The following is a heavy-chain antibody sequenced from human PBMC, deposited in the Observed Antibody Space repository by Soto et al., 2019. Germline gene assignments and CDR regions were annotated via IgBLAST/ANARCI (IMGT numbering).Heavy chain of an antibody. CDR3: ARNPGDYGGTLHIDY. CDR2: ISYDGSNK. Sequence: GGSLRLSCAASGFTFSSYAMHWVRQAPGKGLEWVAVISYDGSNKYYADSVKGRFTISRDNSKNTLYLQMNSLRAEDTAVYYCARNPGDYGGTLHIDYWGQGTLVTVSS. J-gene: IGHJ4*02. CDR1: GFTFSSYA. D-gene: IGHD4-17*01. V-gene: IGHV3-30-3*01.